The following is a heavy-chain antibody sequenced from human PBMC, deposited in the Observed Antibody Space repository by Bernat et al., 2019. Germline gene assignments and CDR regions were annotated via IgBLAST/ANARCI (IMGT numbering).Heavy chain of an antibody. J-gene: IGHJ3*02. CDR3: ARHDSGSYWGEDDAFDI. Sequence: QVQLVQSGAEVKKPGASVTVSCKASGYTFTSYGISWVRPAPGQGLEWMGWISAYNGNTNYAQKLQGRITMTTDTATRTEYMELRRLRSDDTAVYSWARHDSGSYWGEDDAFDIWGQGTMVTVSS. D-gene: IGHD1-26*01. CDR2: ISAYNGNT. CDR1: GYTFTSYG. V-gene: IGHV1-18*01.